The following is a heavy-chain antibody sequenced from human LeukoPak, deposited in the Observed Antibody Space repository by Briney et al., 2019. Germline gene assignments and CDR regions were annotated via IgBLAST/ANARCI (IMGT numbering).Heavy chain of an antibody. J-gene: IGHJ6*03. Sequence: PGESLKISCKGSGYSFTSYWIGWVRQMPGKGLEWMGIIYPGDSDTRYSPSFQGQVTISADKSISTAYLQWSSLKASDTAMYYCARINHYGSGSYLLYYYYMDVWGKGTTVTISS. CDR3: ARINHYGSGSYLLYYYYMDV. V-gene: IGHV5-51*01. CDR1: GYSFTSYW. D-gene: IGHD3-10*01. CDR2: IYPGDSDT.